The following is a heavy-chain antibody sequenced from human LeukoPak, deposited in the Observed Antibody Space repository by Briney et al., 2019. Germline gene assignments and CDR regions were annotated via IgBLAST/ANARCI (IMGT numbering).Heavy chain of an antibody. J-gene: IGHJ4*02. D-gene: IGHD3-10*01. CDR1: GITLSNYG. CDR3: ARDGGLSARITMVRGVYFDY. CDR2: ISDRGSRT. V-gene: IGHV3-23*01. Sequence: GGPLRLSCAVSGITLSNYGMSWVRQAPGKGLEWVAGISDRGSRTNYADSVKGRFTISTDHPKNTLYLQMNSLRAEDTAVYYCARDGGLSARITMVRGVYFDYWGQGTLVTVSS.